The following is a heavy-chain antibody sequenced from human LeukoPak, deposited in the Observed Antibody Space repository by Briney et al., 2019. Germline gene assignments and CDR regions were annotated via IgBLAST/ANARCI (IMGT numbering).Heavy chain of an antibody. CDR1: GFTFSSYS. Sequence: GGSLRLSRAASGFTFSSYSMNWVRQAPGKGLEWVSPISSSSSYIYYADSVKGRFTISRDNAKNSLYLQMNSLRAEDTAVYYCARDSGISPAVDYWGQGTLVTVSS. CDR3: ARDSGISPAVDY. D-gene: IGHD3-10*01. V-gene: IGHV3-21*01. J-gene: IGHJ4*02. CDR2: ISSSSSYI.